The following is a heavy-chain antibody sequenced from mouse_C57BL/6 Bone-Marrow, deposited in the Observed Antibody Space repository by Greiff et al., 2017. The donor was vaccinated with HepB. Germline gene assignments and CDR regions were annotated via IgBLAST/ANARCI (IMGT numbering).Heavy chain of an antibody. CDR3: ARSGGNFAWFAY. CDR2: IYPGDGDT. J-gene: IGHJ3*01. Sequence: VKLQESGPELVKPGASVKISCKASGYAFSSSWMNWVKQRPGKGLEWIGRIYPGDGDTNYNGKFKGKATLTADKSSSTAYMQLSSLTSEDSAVYFCARSGGNFAWFAYWGQGTLVTVSA. D-gene: IGHD2-1*01. CDR1: GYAFSSSW. V-gene: IGHV1-82*01.